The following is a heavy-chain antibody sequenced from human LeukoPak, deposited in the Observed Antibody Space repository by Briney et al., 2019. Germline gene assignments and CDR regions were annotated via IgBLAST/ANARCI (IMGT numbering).Heavy chain of an antibody. CDR2: IYYSGST. CDR1: GGSISCGGYY. V-gene: IGHV4-61*08. D-gene: IGHD4-17*01. CDR3: AGSFYGDGYDY. J-gene: IGHJ4*02. Sequence: SETLSLTCTVSGGSISCGGYYWSWIRQPPGKGLEWIGYIYYSGSTNYNPSLKSRVTISVDTSKNQFSLKLSSVTAADTAVYYCAGSFYGDGYDYWGQGTLVTVSS.